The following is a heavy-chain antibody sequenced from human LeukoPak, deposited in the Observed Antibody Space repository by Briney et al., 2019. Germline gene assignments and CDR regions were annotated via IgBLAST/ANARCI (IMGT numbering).Heavy chain of an antibody. CDR1: GFTFSSYG. J-gene: IGHJ6*02. CDR2: IWYDGSNK. CDR3: ARWDLQWLVLDYYGMDV. D-gene: IGHD6-19*01. Sequence: GGSLRLSCAASGFTFSSYGMHWVRQAPGKGLEWVAVIWYDGSNKYYADSVKGRFTISRDNSKNTLYLQMNSLRAEDTAVYYCARWDLQWLVLDYYGMDVWGQGTTVTVSS. V-gene: IGHV3-33*01.